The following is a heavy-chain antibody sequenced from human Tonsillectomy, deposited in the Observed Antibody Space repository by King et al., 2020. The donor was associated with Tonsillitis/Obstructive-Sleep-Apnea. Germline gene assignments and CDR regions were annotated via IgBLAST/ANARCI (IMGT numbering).Heavy chain of an antibody. D-gene: IGHD6-6*01. V-gene: IGHV4-59*01. CDR3: ARAYSSSSSWFDP. CDR1: GGSISSYD. J-gene: IGHJ5*02. Sequence: QLQESGPGLVKPSETLSLTCTVSGGSISSYDWSWIRQPPGKGLEWIGYIYYSGSTNYNPSLKSRVTISVDTSKNQLSLKLSSVTAADTAVYYCARAYSSSSSWFDPWGQGTLVTVSS. CDR2: IYYSGST.